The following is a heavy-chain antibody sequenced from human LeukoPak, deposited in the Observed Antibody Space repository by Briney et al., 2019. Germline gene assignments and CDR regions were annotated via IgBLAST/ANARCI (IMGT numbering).Heavy chain of an antibody. Sequence: ASVKVSCKACGYTFISCYIHWVRQAPGQGLEWMGIINPSGGRTGNAQKSQGRATMTRDMSRSTVYMELSSLRSEDTAVYYCARNYYDSTGYYGDGAFDIWGQGTMVTVSS. D-gene: IGHD3-22*01. CDR1: GYTFISCY. CDR3: ARNYYDSTGYYGDGAFDI. J-gene: IGHJ3*02. CDR2: INPSGGRT. V-gene: IGHV1-46*01.